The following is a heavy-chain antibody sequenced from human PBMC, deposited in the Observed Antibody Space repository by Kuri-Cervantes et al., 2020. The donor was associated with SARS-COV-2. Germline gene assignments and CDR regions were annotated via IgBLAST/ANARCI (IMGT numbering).Heavy chain of an antibody. V-gene: IGHV3-21*01. CDR3: VQADYGDVA. D-gene: IGHD4-17*01. J-gene: IGHJ5*02. CDR2: ISSSSGSI. CDR1: GFSFRNDN. Sequence: GESLKISCAASGFSFRNDNMNWVCQAPGRGLEWVSFISSSSGSISYADSVSGRFTISRDNAKNSLYPQMNNLRAEATAMYYCVQADYGDVAWGQGTLVTDSS.